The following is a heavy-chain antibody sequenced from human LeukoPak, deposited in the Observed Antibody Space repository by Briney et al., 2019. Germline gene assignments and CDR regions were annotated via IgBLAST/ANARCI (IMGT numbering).Heavy chain of an antibody. V-gene: IGHV3-30*02. CDR2: IRYDGSNK. Sequence: GGSLRLSCAASGFTFSSYGMHWVRQAPGKGLEWVAFIRYDGSNKYYADSVKGRFTISRDNSKNTLHLQMNSLRAEDTAVYYCAKDQWQQLVGKIDYWGQGTLVTVSS. CDR3: AKDQWQQLVGKIDY. J-gene: IGHJ4*02. CDR1: GFTFSSYG. D-gene: IGHD6-13*01.